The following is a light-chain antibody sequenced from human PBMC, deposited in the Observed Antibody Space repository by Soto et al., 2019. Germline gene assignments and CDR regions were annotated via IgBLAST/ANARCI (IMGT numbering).Light chain of an antibody. Sequence: EIVMTQSPATLSVSPGERATLSCRASQSVSSNLAWYQQKPGQAPRLLIYGASTRATGIPARFSGSGSGTEFTLNISSLQSEDFAVYYCQQYNNWPQRITFGQGTRLEIK. J-gene: IGKJ5*01. CDR1: QSVSSN. CDR2: GAS. CDR3: QQYNNWPQRIT. V-gene: IGKV3-15*01.